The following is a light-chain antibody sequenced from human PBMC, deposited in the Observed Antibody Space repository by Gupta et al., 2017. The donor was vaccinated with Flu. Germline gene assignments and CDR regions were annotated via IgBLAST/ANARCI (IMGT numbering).Light chain of an antibody. CDR3: ASRDGNREGWF. CDR1: SSNVGYNY. Sequence: TTSSAASSSNVGYNYVSWYQHVPGTAPRLLIYKNDQRPSGIPDRFSGSKSGTSGSLVISGLRAEDEATYFCASRDGNREGWFFGGGTKLTVL. J-gene: IGLJ3*02. V-gene: IGLV1-51*01. CDR2: KND.